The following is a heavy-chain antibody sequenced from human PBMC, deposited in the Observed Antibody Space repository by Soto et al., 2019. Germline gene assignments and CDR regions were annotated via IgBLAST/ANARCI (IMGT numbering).Heavy chain of an antibody. J-gene: IGHJ6*02. V-gene: IGHV3-30*18. CDR2: ISYDGSNK. CDR1: GFTFSSYG. CDR3: AKDYSNYVYYHYGMDV. D-gene: IGHD4-4*01. Sequence: QVQLVESGGGVVQPGRSLRLSCAASGFTFSSYGMHWVRQAPGKGLEWVAVISYDGSNKYYADSVKGRFTISRDNSKNTLYLQMNSLRAEDTAVYYCAKDYSNYVYYHYGMDVWGQGTKVTVSS.